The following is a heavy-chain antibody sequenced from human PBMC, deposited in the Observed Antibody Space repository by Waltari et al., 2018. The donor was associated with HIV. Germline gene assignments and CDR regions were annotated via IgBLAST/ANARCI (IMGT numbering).Heavy chain of an antibody. V-gene: IGHV3-21*04. D-gene: IGHD5-18*01. J-gene: IGHJ5*02. CDR2: IRRATNEK. CDR3: VRDDPGYGPIDH. CDR1: GFAFRTYS. Sequence: LVESGGGVVKTGESLRLTCEASGFAFRTYSFNWVRQGPKRGLEWVASIRRATNEKFYLDSVRGRFVISRDDSESSVHLQMDSVKKEDTGKYFCVRDDPGYGPIDHWGRGTLVTV.